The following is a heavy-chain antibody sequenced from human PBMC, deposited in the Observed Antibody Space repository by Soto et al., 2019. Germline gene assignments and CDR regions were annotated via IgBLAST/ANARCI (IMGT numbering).Heavy chain of an antibody. CDR1: GYTLTELS. Sequence: ASVKVSCKVSGYTLTELSMHWVRQAPGKGLEWMGGSDPEDGETIYAQKFQGRVSMTEDTSTDTAYMELSSLRSEDTAVYYCAAYYSSGYPTPGWGQGTLVTVSS. V-gene: IGHV1-24*01. D-gene: IGHD3-22*01. CDR3: AAYYSSGYPTPG. CDR2: SDPEDGET. J-gene: IGHJ4*02.